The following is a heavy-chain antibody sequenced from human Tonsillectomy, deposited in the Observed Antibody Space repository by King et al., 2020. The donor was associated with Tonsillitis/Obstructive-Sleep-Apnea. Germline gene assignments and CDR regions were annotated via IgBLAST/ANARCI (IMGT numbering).Heavy chain of an antibody. J-gene: IGHJ4*02. CDR3: ARETNSFDY. Sequence: QLVESGGGVVQPGRSLRLSCAASGSTFSDYAMHWVRQAPGKGLEWVAFISYDGSDKYYADSVKGRFTISRDNSKNTLYLQMNSLRVEDTAVYYCARETNSFDYWGQGTLATVSS. CDR2: ISYDGSDK. D-gene: IGHD4-23*01. V-gene: IGHV3-30*04. CDR1: GSTFSDYA.